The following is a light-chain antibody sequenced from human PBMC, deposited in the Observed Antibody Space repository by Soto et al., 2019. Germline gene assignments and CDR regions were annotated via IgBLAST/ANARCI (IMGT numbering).Light chain of an antibody. Sequence: QSALTQPASVSGSPGQSITISCSGASSDIGPYDYVSWYQHHPGRAPKLLIYEVSNRPSGVSYRFSGSKSGNTAPLTISGLQAEDEGDYYCTTFAPGRIYVFGSGTKLTVL. V-gene: IGLV2-14*01. J-gene: IGLJ1*01. CDR1: SSDIGPYDY. CDR2: EVS. CDR3: TTFAPGRIYV.